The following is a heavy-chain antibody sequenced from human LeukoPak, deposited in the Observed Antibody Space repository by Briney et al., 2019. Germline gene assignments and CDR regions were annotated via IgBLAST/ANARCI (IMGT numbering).Heavy chain of an antibody. Sequence: SETLSLTCTVSGGSINTSPYYWGWVRQPPEKGLEWLGGISYSGTAYYNPSLRSRVTVSRDTSKNQFSLNLNSVTAADTAVYYCVRVRTGSISDHWGQGILVIVSS. D-gene: IGHD2-8*02. V-gene: IGHV4-39*07. J-gene: IGHJ4*02. CDR2: ISYSGTA. CDR3: VRVRTGSISDH. CDR1: GGSINTSPYY.